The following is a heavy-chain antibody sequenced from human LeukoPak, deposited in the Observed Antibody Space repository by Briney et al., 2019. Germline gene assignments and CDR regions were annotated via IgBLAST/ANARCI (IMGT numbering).Heavy chain of an antibody. CDR2: ISTDAGET. Sequence: GGSLRLYCAASGFTFSNSGMSWVRQAPGKGLEWVSAISTDAGETHYADSVKGRFTISRDNSKNTVSLQMSSLRAEDTALYYCAKGSGNGYGSGPFDYWGQGTLVTVSS. CDR3: AKGSGNGYGSGPFDY. CDR1: GFTFSNSG. D-gene: IGHD3-10*01. V-gene: IGHV3-23*01. J-gene: IGHJ4*02.